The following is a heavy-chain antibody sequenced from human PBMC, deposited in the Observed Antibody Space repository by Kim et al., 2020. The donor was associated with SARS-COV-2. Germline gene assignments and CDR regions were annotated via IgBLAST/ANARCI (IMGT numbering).Heavy chain of an antibody. V-gene: IGHV3-30*01. CDR3: ARPYSGSYYAAFDY. Sequence: YADSVKGRFTISRDNSKNTLDLQMNSLRAEDTAVYYCARPYSGSYYAAFDYWGQGTLVTVSS. J-gene: IGHJ4*02. D-gene: IGHD1-26*01.